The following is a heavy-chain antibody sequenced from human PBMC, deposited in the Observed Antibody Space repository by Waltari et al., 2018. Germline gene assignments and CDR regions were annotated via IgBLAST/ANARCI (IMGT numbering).Heavy chain of an antibody. CDR2: FDPEDGET. J-gene: IGHJ5*02. V-gene: IGHV1-24*01. CDR1: GYTFTSYA. D-gene: IGHD3-16*02. Sequence: QVQLVQSGSELKKPGASVKVSCKASGYTFTSYAMNWVRQAPGQGLEWMGGFDPEDGETIYAQKFQGRVTLTEDTSTDTAYMELSSLRSEDTAVYYCATKGPYDYVWGSYRLGWFDPWGQGTLVTVSS. CDR3: ATKGPYDYVWGSYRLGWFDP.